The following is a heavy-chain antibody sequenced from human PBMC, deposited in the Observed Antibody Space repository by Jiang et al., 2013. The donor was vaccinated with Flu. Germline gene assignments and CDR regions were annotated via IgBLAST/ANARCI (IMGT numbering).Heavy chain of an antibody. CDR1: GYTFTSYA. CDR2: INAGNGNT. D-gene: IGHD2-2*01. J-gene: IGHJ3*02. CDR3: AWLAGYCSSTSCYDDAFDI. Sequence: GAEVKKPGASVKVSCKASGYTFTSYAMHWVRQAPGQRLEWMGWINAGNGNTKYSQKFQGRVTITRDTSASTAYMELSSLRSEDTAVYYCAWLAGYCSSTSCYDDAFDIWGQGTMVTVSS. V-gene: IGHV1-3*01.